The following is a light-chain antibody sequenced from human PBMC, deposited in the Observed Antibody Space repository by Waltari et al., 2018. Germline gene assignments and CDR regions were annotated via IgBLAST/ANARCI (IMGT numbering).Light chain of an antibody. CDR1: SSDVGGYNH. CDR2: DVL. CDR3: SSYTSSNTWV. Sequence: QSALTQPASVSGSPGQSIPISCSGTSSDVGGYNHVSWFQQHPGKAPKLMIYDVLNRPSGVSNRFSGSKSGNTASLTISGLQAEDEADYYCSSYTSSNTWVFGGGTKLTVL. V-gene: IGLV2-14*03. J-gene: IGLJ3*02.